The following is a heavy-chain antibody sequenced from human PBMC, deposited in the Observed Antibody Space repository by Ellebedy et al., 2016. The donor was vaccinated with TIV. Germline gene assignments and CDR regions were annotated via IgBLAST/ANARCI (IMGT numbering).Heavy chain of an antibody. CDR2: IYPADSDT. J-gene: IGHJ4*02. CDR3: ARKGVTAIDY. D-gene: IGHD2-21*02. Sequence: PGGSLRLSCRGSGYTFTNYWIGWVRQLPGKGLEWMGTIYPADSDTTYSPSLQPQVSISADKSINTAYLQWTSLQASDSGIYYCARKGVTAIDYWGQGTQVTVSS. V-gene: IGHV5-51*01. CDR1: GYTFTNYW.